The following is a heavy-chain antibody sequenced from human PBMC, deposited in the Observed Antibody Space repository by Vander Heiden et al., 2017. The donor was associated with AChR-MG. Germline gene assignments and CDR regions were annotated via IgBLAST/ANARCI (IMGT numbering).Heavy chain of an antibody. Sequence: QVQLQESGLRLVKPSQTLSLTCTVPGGANSMGGYDWSWFRQHPGKGREWIGNIYYSGSTYYNPSLKSRVTISGDTSKNQFSLKLGSVTAADTAVYYCARESPYSPPDYWGQGTLVTVSS. D-gene: IGHD2-15*01. J-gene: IGHJ4*02. CDR1: GGANSMGGYD. CDR2: IYYSGST. V-gene: IGHV4-31*03. CDR3: ARESPYSPPDY.